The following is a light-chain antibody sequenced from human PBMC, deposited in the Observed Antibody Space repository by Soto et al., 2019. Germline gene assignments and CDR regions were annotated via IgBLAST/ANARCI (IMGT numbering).Light chain of an antibody. V-gene: IGKV1-9*01. Sequence: GDRVTITCRASQDISSYLAWYQQTPGKAPKLLIYAASFLESGVPSRFSGRGSGTAFTLTISSLQPEDFATYYCQQLNSYPLTFVGGTKVEI. CDR3: QQLNSYPLT. CDR2: AAS. J-gene: IGKJ4*01. CDR1: QDISSY.